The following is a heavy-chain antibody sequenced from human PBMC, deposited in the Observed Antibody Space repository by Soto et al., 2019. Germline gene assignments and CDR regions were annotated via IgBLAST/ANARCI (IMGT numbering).Heavy chain of an antibody. CDR2: ISGSGGST. CDR3: AKAVGAYYDFWSGYYTGSFDY. D-gene: IGHD3-3*01. CDR1: GFTFSSYA. V-gene: IGHV3-23*01. Sequence: GGSLRLSCAASGFTFSSYAMSWVRQAPGKGLEWVSAISGSGGSTYYADSVKGRFTISRDNSKNTLYLQMNSLRAEDTAVYYCAKAVGAYYDFWSGYYTGSFDYWGQGTLVTVSS. J-gene: IGHJ4*02.